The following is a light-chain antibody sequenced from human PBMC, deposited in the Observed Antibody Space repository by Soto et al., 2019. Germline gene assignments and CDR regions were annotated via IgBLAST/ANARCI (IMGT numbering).Light chain of an antibody. Sequence: DIVMTQSPLSLPVTPGEPASISCRSSQSLLHSNGYNYLDWYLQKPGQSPQLLIYLGSNRDSGVPDRFSGSGSRTDFTLKISRVEAEDVGVYYCMQALQTPLTIGGGTKVDIK. CDR2: LGS. CDR1: QSLLHSNGYNY. CDR3: MQALQTPLT. J-gene: IGKJ4*01. V-gene: IGKV2-28*01.